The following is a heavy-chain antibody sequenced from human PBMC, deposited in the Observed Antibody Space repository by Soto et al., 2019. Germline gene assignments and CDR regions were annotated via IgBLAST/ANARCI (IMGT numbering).Heavy chain of an antibody. CDR3: AKNPTKYYYDSSGPTNY. Sequence: GGSLRLSCAASGFTFSSYGMHWVRQAPGKGLEWVAVISYDGSNKYYADSVKGRFTISRDNSKNTLYLQMNSLRAEDTAVYYCAKNPTKYYYDSSGPTNYWGQGTLVTVSS. J-gene: IGHJ4*02. CDR1: GFTFSSYG. V-gene: IGHV3-30*18. CDR2: ISYDGSNK. D-gene: IGHD3-22*01.